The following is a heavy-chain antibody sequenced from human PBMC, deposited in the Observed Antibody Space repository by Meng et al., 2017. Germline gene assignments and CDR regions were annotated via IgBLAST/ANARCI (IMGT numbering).Heavy chain of an antibody. CDR2: IYHGGNT. J-gene: IGHJ4*02. CDR1: GGSISSVDW. V-gene: IGHV4/OR15-8*02. CDR3: ASWIYSCGWQ. D-gene: IGHD6-19*01. Sequence: LLQVSAPGLVKPSGTLSLTFVVSGGSISSVDWWSWVRQPPGKGLEWIGEIYHGGNTNYNPSLKSRVTISIDKSKNQFSLKLSSVTAADTAVYYCASWIYSCGWQWGQGTLVTVSS.